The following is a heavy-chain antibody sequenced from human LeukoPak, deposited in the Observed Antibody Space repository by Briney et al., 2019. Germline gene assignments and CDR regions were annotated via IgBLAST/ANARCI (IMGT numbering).Heavy chain of an antibody. CDR1: GYTFTSYG. CDR3: ARGGYCSGGSCYFFYGMDA. V-gene: IGHV1-18*04. J-gene: IGHJ6*04. D-gene: IGHD2-15*01. CDR2: ISAYNGNT. Sequence: ASVTVSCKASGYTFTSYGINWVRQAPGQGLEWMGWISAYNGNTNYAQKLRGSVTMTIDTSTSTAYMELRSLRSDDTAVYYCARGGYCSGGSCYFFYGMDAWGKGTTVTVSS.